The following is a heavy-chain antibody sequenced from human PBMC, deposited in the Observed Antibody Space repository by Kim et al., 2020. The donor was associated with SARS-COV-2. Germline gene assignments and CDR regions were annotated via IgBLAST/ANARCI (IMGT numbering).Heavy chain of an antibody. Sequence: SGSTNYNPSLKSRVTISVDKSKNQFSLKLSSVTAADTAVYYCARDRFPDYWGQGTLVTVSS. CDR2: SGST. CDR3: ARDRFPDY. J-gene: IGHJ4*02. D-gene: IGHD3-10*01. V-gene: IGHV4-4*02.